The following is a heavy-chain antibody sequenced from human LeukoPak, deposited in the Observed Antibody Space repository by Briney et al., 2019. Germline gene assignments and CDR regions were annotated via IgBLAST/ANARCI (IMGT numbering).Heavy chain of an antibody. D-gene: IGHD6-13*01. CDR2: ISNAGTTT. Sequence: PGGSLRLSCAASGFTFSSYEMNWVRQAPGKGLEWVSYISNAGTTTYYADSVRGRFTISRDNVNNSLYLQMNSLRAEDTALYYCARGSSKITAVGTSRYWGQGTLVTVSS. V-gene: IGHV3-48*03. CDR3: ARGSSKITAVGTSRY. J-gene: IGHJ4*02. CDR1: GFTFSSYE.